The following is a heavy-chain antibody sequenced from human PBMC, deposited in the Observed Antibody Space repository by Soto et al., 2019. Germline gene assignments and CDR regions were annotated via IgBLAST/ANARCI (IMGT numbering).Heavy chain of an antibody. D-gene: IGHD5-12*01. CDR3: ARDSGYNPAFDY. J-gene: IGHJ4*02. V-gene: IGHV4-31*01. Sequence: QVQLQESGPGLVKPSQTLSLTCTVSGGSISSGAYYWSWIRQHPGKGLEWIGYIYYSGRTYYNPSLEGEVNISVDTSKTHFYLKLSSVTAADTARYYCARDSGYNPAFDYWGQGTLVTVSS. CDR2: IYYSGRT. CDR1: GGSISSGAYY.